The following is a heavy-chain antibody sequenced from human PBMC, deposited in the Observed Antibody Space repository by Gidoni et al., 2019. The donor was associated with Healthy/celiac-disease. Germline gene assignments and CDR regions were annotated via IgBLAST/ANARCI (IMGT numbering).Heavy chain of an antibody. Sequence: QVQLVQSGSEVKKPGSSVKVSCKASGGTFSSYAIRWVRQAPGQGLEWMGGIIPIFGTANYAQKCQGRVTITADKSTSTAYMELSSLRSEDTAVYYCARGRIAAAGRAHFDYWGQGTLVTVSS. CDR3: ARGRIAAAGRAHFDY. V-gene: IGHV1-69*06. CDR2: IIPIFGTA. J-gene: IGHJ4*02. D-gene: IGHD6-13*01. CDR1: GGTFSSYA.